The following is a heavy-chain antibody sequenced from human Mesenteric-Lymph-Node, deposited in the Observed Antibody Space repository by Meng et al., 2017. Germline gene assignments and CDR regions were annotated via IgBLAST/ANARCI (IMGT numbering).Heavy chain of an antibody. Sequence: GESLKISCAASGFTFSSYSMNWVRQAPGKGLEWVSSISSSSSYIYYADSVKGRFTISRDNSRNTLYLQMHSLRTDDTAVYYCVRPIYAGNYFASWGQGALVTVSS. D-gene: IGHD4-23*01. CDR3: VRPIYAGNYFAS. CDR1: GFTFSSYS. CDR2: ISSSSSYI. J-gene: IGHJ4*02. V-gene: IGHV3-21*01.